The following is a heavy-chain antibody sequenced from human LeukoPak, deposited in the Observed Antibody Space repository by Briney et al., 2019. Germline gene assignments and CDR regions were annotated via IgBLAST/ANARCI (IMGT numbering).Heavy chain of an antibody. CDR1: GGSISSYY. D-gene: IGHD6-13*01. CDR3: ARGPYSSSWSVLYYYYMDV. CDR2: IYYSGST. J-gene: IGHJ6*03. V-gene: IGHV4-59*01. Sequence: SETVSLTCTVSGGSISSYYWSWIRQPPGKGLEWIGYIYYSGSTNYNPSLKSRVTISVDTSKNQFSLKLSSVTAADTAVYYCARGPYSSSWSVLYYYYMDVWGKGTTVSVSS.